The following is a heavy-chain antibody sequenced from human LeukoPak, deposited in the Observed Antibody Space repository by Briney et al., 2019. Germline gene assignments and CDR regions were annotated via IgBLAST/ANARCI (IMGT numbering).Heavy chain of an antibody. V-gene: IGHV3-23*01. CDR3: AKSRPPYCSGGSCYDDAFDI. CDR1: GFTFSSYA. D-gene: IGHD2-15*01. CDR2: ISGSGGST. Sequence: AGGSLRLSCAASGFTFSSYAMSWVRQAPGKGLEWVSAISGSGGSTYYADSVKGRFTISRDNSKDTLYLQMNSLRAEDTAVYYCAKSRPPYCSGGSCYDDAFDIWGQGTMVTVSS. J-gene: IGHJ3*02.